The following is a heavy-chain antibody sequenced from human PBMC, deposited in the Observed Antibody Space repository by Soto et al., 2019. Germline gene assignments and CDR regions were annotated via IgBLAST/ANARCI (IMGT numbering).Heavy chain of an antibody. V-gene: IGHV4-30-4*01. D-gene: IGHD3-10*01. CDR3: ARVGGFGATTIDY. Sequence: ASETLSLTCTVSGGSISSGDYYWSWIRHPPGKGLEWIGYIYYSGSTYYNPSLKSRVTISVDTSKSQFSLKLSSVTTADTAVYYCARVGGFGATTIDYWGQGTLVTVSS. CDR1: GGSISSGDYY. CDR2: IYYSGST. J-gene: IGHJ4*02.